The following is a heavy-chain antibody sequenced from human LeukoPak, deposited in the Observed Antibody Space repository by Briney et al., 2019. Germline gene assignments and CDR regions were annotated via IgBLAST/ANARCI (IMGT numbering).Heavy chain of an antibody. CDR1: GFTFSSYA. J-gene: IGHJ4*02. CDR2: ISGSGGST. Sequence: GGSLRLSCAASGFTFSSYAMSLVRQAPGKGLEWVSAISGSGGSTYYADSVKGRFTISRDNAKNSLYLQMNSLRAEDTAVYYCARSIVGATTGFDYWGQGTLVTVSS. CDR3: ARSIVGATTGFDY. D-gene: IGHD1-26*01. V-gene: IGHV3-23*01.